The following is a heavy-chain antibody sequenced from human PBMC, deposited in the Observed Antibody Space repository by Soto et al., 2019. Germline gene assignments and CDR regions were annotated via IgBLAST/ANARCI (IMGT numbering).Heavy chain of an antibody. V-gene: IGHV3-30*03. CDR3: ARRGAYQWGHFDH. Sequence: GGSLRLSCAASGFTFSNYGMHWVRQAPGKGLEWVAVTSYDGDKEYYADSVKGRFTISRDNSKNTLYLQMNSLRVEDTAVYYCARRGAYQWGHFDHWGQGTLVTVSS. CDR2: TSYDGDKE. CDR1: GFTFSNYG. J-gene: IGHJ4*02. D-gene: IGHD1-26*01.